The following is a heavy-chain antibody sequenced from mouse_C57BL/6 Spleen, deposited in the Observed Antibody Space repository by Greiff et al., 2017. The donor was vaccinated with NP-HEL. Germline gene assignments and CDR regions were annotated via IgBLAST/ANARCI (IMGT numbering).Heavy chain of an antibody. CDR3: AKFYDGYIDY. V-gene: IGHV1-82*01. J-gene: IGHJ2*01. CDR2: IYPGDGDT. D-gene: IGHD2-3*01. CDR1: GYAFSSSW. Sequence: VQGVESGPELVKPGASVKISCKASGYAFSSSWMNWVKQRPGKGLEWIGRIYPGDGDTNYNGTFKGKATLTADKSSSTAYMQLSSLTSEDSAVYFCAKFYDGYIDYWGQGTTLTVSS.